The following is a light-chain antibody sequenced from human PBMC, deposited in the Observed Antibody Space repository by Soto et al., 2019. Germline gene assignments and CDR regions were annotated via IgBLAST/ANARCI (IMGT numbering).Light chain of an antibody. CDR1: SSNIGAGHA. CDR2: GDT. V-gene: IGLV1-40*01. J-gene: IGLJ3*02. Sequence: QSVLTQPPSVSGAPWQRVTISCTGTSSNIGAGHAVHWYRQFPGVAPKLLIYGDTHRPSGVPDRFSGSKSATSASLVITGLQAEDEADYYCQSYDTSLRGWLFGGGTKVTVL. CDR3: QSYDTSLRGWL.